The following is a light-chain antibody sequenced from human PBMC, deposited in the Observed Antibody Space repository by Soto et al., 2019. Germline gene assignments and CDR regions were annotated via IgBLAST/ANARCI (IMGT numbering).Light chain of an antibody. CDR2: DTF. V-gene: IGKV3-11*01. CDR3: QQRAGWPRT. J-gene: IGKJ1*01. Sequence: EIVLTQSPATLSLSPGERATLSCRASQSVSNYLTWYQQKPGQAPRLLVYDTFNRANGVPARLTESGSDTDFTLTISSLEPEDFAVYYCQQRAGWPRTFGQGTKVEIK. CDR1: QSVSNY.